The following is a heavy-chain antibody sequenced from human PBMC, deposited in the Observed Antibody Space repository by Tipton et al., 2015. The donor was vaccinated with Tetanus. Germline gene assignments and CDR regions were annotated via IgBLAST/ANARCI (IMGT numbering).Heavy chain of an antibody. CDR3: VRGRGLGAYSYGFEY. V-gene: IGHV4-61*01. CDR1: GDSVRSGSYY. Sequence: TLSLTCTVSGDSVRSGSYYWSWIRQPPGKELEWIGYIDYSGSTNYNPSLKSRLIISADTSKNQFSLRLSSVTAADTAVYYCVRGRGLGAYSYGFEYWGQGALVTVSS. J-gene: IGHJ4*02. D-gene: IGHD5-18*01. CDR2: IDYSGST.